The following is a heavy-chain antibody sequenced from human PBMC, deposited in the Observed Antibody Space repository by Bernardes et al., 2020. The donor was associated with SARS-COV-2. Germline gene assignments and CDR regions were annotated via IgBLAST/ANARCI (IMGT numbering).Heavy chain of an antibody. J-gene: IGHJ3*02. CDR1: VYTLSDYY. CDR3: AGDLDRLYSGSRTDAFCI. Sequence: SVKVSCKASVYTLSDYYMHWVRQAPGQGLEWMGWINPHSGGTNYAQKFQGRVPVTRDTSISTAYMELGRLTSDDTAVYYCAGDLDRLYSGSRTDAFCIWGQGTMVTVSS. CDR2: INPHSGGT. V-gene: IGHV1-2*02. D-gene: IGHD1-26*01.